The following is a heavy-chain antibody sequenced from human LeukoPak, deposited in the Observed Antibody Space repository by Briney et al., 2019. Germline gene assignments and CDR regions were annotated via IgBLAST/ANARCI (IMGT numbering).Heavy chain of an antibody. CDR1: GYTFTGYY. Sequence: ASVTVSCKASGYTFTGYYMHWVRQAPGQGLEWMGWINPNSGGTNYAQKFQGRVTMTRDTSISTAYMELSRLRSDDTAVYYCARDITMVRGVSNYMDVWGKGTTVTISS. CDR2: INPNSGGT. CDR3: ARDITMVRGVSNYMDV. V-gene: IGHV1-2*02. D-gene: IGHD3-10*01. J-gene: IGHJ6*03.